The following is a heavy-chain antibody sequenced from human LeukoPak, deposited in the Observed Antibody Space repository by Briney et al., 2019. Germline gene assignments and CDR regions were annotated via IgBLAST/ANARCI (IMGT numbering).Heavy chain of an antibody. D-gene: IGHD3-22*01. CDR3: ARDLGQYYDTSDNWFDP. V-gene: IGHV3-74*01. CDR2: INSDGSST. Sequence: GGSLRLSCAASGFTFSSYWMHWVRHAPGKGLVWVSRINSDGSSTSYADSVKGRFTISRDNAKNTLYLQMNSLRAEDTAVYYCARDLGQYYDTSDNWFDPWGQGTLVTVSS. J-gene: IGHJ5*02. CDR1: GFTFSSYW.